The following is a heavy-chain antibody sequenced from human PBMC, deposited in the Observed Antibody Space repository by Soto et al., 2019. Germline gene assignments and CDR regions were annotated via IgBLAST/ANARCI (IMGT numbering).Heavy chain of an antibody. CDR1: GFTFSSYS. CDR3: ARSPYYYDSSRYYYY. J-gene: IGHJ4*02. V-gene: IGHV3-21*01. CDR2: ISSSSSYI. D-gene: IGHD3-22*01. Sequence: EVQLVESGGGLVKPGGSLRLSCAASGFTFSSYSMNWVRQAPGKGLEWVSSISSSSSYIYYPDSVKGRFTISRDNAKNSLYLKMNSLRAEDTAVYYGARSPYYYDSSRYYYYWGQGTLVTVPS.